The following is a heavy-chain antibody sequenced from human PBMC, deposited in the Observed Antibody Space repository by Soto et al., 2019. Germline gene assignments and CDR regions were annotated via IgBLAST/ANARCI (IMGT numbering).Heavy chain of an antibody. Sequence: GGSLRLSCAASGFTFSSYGMHWVRQAPGKGLEWVAVISYDGSNKYYADSVKGRFTISRDNSKNTLYLQTNSLRAEDTAVYYCAKFLASIAAAGTGEYYYGMDVWGQGTTVTVSS. J-gene: IGHJ6*02. CDR3: AKFLASIAAAGTGEYYYGMDV. D-gene: IGHD6-13*01. CDR1: GFTFSSYG. V-gene: IGHV3-30*18. CDR2: ISYDGSNK.